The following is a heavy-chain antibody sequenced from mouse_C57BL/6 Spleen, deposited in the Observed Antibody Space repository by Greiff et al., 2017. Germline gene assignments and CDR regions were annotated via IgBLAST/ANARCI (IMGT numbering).Heavy chain of an antibody. Sequence: VKLLESGAELVKPGASVKISCKASGYAFSSYWLNWVKQRPGKGLEWIGPIYPGDGDTNYNGKFKGMATLTADKSSSTAYMQLSSLTSEDSAVYFCASYGDWYFDVWGTGTTVTVSS. J-gene: IGHJ1*03. D-gene: IGHD1-1*02. CDR1: GYAFSSYW. V-gene: IGHV1-80*01. CDR2: IYPGDGDT. CDR3: ASYGDWYFDV.